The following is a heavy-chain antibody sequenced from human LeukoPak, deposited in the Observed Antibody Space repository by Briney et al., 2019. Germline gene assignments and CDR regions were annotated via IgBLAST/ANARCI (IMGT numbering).Heavy chain of an antibody. CDR3: ASAYCSGGSCYYFYDY. V-gene: IGHV3-21*01. CDR1: GFTFSSYS. D-gene: IGHD2-15*01. Sequence: GGSLRLSCATSGFTFSSYSMNWVRQAPGKGLEWVSYISSSSSSIYYSDSVKGRFIISRDNAKNSLYLQMNSLRAEDTAVYYCASAYCSGGSCYYFYDYWGQGTLVTVSS. J-gene: IGHJ4*02. CDR2: ISSSSSSI.